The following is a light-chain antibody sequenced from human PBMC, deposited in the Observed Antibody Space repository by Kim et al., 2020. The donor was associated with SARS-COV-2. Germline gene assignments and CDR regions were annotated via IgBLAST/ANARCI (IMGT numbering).Light chain of an antibody. CDR3: AAWDDSLSGHWV. Sequence: QRVTISCSGSRSNIGSNYISWCPQVPGTAPKLLIYRNNQRPSGVPDRFSGSKSGTSASLAISGLRSEDEADYYCAAWDDSLSGHWVFGGGTQLTVL. CDR2: RNN. J-gene: IGLJ3*02. V-gene: IGLV1-47*01. CDR1: RSNIGSNY.